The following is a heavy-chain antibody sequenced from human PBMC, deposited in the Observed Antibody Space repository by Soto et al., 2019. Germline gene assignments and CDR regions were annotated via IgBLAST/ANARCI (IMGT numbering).Heavy chain of an antibody. CDR2: ISGSGGST. J-gene: IGHJ4*02. D-gene: IGHD3-3*01. CDR1: GFTFSSYA. Sequence: EVQLLESGGGLVQPGGSLRLSCAASGFTFSSYAMSWVRQAPGKGLEWVSAISGSGGSTYYADSVKGRFTISRDNSKNTPYLQMNSLRAEDTAVYYCAKYIRFLEWLPLDYWGQGTLVTVSS. CDR3: AKYIRFLEWLPLDY. V-gene: IGHV3-23*01.